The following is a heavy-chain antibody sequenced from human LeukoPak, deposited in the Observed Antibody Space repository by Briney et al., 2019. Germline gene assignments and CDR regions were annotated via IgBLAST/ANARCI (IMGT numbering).Heavy chain of an antibody. CDR3: ATDSHSGSYI. CDR2: INPNSGGT. Sequence: ASVKVSCKASGYTFTGYYMHWVRQAPGQGLEWMGWINPNSGGTNYAQKFQGRVTMTEDTSTDTAYMELSSLRSEDTAVYYCATDSHSGSYIWGQGTLVTVSS. D-gene: IGHD1-26*01. CDR1: GYTFTGYY. V-gene: IGHV1-2*02. J-gene: IGHJ4*02.